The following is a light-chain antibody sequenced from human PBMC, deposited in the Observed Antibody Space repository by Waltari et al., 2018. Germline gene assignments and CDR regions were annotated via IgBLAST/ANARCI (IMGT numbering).Light chain of an antibody. CDR2: EDV. V-gene: IGLV3-10*01. CDR1: ALPKKY. J-gene: IGLJ2*01. Sequence: SYELTQPPSVSVSPGQTARITCSGDALPKKYAYWYQQKSGQAPVQVIYEDVKRPSGIPGRFSGSSSGTMVTLTISGAQVEDDADYYCYSTDSSGNVQVFGGGTKLTVL. CDR3: YSTDSSGNVQV.